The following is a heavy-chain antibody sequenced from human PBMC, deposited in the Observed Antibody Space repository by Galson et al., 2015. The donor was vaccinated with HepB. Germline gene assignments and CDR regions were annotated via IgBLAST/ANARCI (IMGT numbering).Heavy chain of an antibody. D-gene: IGHD3-3*01. CDR3: TTWRGGLDH. Sequence: SLRLSCAASGFMFSDYYLDWVRQAPGKGLEWVGRIKSKTDGGTTDYAAPVKGRFTISRDDSKNTVYLQMNSLKTEDTAVYYCTTWRGGLDHWGQGTLVTVPS. J-gene: IGHJ4*02. CDR1: GFMFSDYY. CDR2: IKSKTDGGTT. V-gene: IGHV3-15*01.